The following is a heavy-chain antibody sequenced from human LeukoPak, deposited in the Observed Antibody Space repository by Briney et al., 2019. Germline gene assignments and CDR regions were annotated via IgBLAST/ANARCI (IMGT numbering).Heavy chain of an antibody. V-gene: IGHV1-18*01. J-gene: IGHJ4*02. D-gene: IGHD3-22*01. Sequence: GASVKVSCKASGYTFTSYGISWVRQAPGQGLEWMGWISAYNGNTNYAQKLQGRVTMTTDTSTSTAYMELRSLRSDDTAVYYCARGLTYYYDSSGYFGYWGQGALVTVSS. CDR2: ISAYNGNT. CDR1: GYTFTSYG. CDR3: ARGLTYYYDSSGYFGY.